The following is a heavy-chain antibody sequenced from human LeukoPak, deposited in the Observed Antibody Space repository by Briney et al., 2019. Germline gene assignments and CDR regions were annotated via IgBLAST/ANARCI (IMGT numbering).Heavy chain of an antibody. D-gene: IGHD1-14*01. V-gene: IGHV3-48*03. Sequence: GGSLRLSCAASGFRFSSYEMNWVRQAPGRGLEWVSYIGNTGRTIYYVDSVKGRFTVSRDNAKNSLYLQMNSLRAEDTAIYYCVRGDRYFFDYWGQGTLVTVSS. CDR1: GFRFSSYE. CDR2: IGNTGRTI. CDR3: VRGDRYFFDY. J-gene: IGHJ4*02.